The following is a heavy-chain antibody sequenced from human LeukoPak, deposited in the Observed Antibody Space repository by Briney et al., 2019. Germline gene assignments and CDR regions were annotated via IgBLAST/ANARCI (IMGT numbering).Heavy chain of an antibody. D-gene: IGHD1-14*01. V-gene: IGHV3-48*03. Sequence: GGSLRLSCAASGFRFSSYEMNWVRQAPGRGLEWVSYIGNTGRTIYYVDSVKGRFTVSRDNAKNSLYLQMNSLRAEDTAIYYCVRGDRYFFDYWGQGTLVTVSS. CDR1: GFRFSSYE. CDR2: IGNTGRTI. CDR3: VRGDRYFFDY. J-gene: IGHJ4*02.